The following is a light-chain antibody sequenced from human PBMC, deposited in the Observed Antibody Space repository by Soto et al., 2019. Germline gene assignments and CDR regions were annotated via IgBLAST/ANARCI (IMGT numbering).Light chain of an antibody. CDR1: QSVRSD. CDR2: GAS. J-gene: IGKJ2*01. V-gene: IGKV3-15*01. CDR3: QQYNDWPYT. Sequence: EIEMSQSPATLSVSPGEGATLSCRASQSVRSDLAWYQQKPGQAPRRLVYGASTMATGIPARFSGSGSVTEFTLTISSLQSEDFAAYYCQQYNDWPYTFGQGTKVEIK.